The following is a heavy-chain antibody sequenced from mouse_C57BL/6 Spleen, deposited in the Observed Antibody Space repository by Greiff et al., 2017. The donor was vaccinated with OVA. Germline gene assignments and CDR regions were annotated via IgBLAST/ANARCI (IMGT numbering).Heavy chain of an antibody. Sequence: QVQLKQSGAELVKPGASVKISCKASGYAFSSYWMNWVKQRPGKGLEWIGQIYPGDGDTNYNGKFKGKATLTADKSSSTAYMQLSSLTSEDSAVYFCARGGDYGSSLYYFDYWGQGTTLTVSS. CDR1: GYAFSSYW. CDR3: ARGGDYGSSLYYFDY. D-gene: IGHD1-1*01. CDR2: IYPGDGDT. V-gene: IGHV1-80*01. J-gene: IGHJ2*01.